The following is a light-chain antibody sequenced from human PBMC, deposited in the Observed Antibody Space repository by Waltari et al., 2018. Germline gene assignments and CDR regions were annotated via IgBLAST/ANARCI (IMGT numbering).Light chain of an antibody. CDR2: FVS. CDR3: LQHNAFPLT. CDR1: QGIGDD. Sequence: DIQMTQSPSSLSASIGDRVTITCRARQGIGDDLAWYQQKPGKAPRRLIYFVSNLQSGVPSRFSGSGFGTEFTLTISSLQSEDVATYYCLQHNAFPLTFGGGTKVAIK. V-gene: IGKV1-17*01. J-gene: IGKJ4*01.